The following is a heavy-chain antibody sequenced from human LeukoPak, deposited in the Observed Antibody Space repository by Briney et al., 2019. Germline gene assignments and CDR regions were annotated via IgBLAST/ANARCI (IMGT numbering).Heavy chain of an antibody. V-gene: IGHV1-2*02. Sequence: GASVKVSCKASGYTFTGYYMHWVRQAPGQGLEWMGWINPNSGGTNYAQKFQGRVTMTRDTSISTAYMELSRLRSDDTAVYYCAKDRYYDILTGYYEYWGQGTLVTVSS. CDR2: INPNSGGT. CDR3: AKDRYYDILTGYYEY. D-gene: IGHD3-9*01. J-gene: IGHJ4*02. CDR1: GYTFTGYY.